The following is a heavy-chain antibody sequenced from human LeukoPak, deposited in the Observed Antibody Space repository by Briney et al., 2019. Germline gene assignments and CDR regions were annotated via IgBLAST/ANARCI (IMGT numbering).Heavy chain of an antibody. CDR2: IKRDESKT. J-gene: IGHJ5*02. Sequence: GGSLRLSCAASGFTFSSYEMNWVRQAPGKGPEWVANIKRDESKTYYVDSVKGRFTISRDNAKNSLYLQMNSLRAEDTAVYYCAREASLYCSGNDCYWAFDRWGQGTLVTVSS. D-gene: IGHD2-2*01. CDR1: GFTFSSYE. CDR3: AREASLYCSGNDCYWAFDR. V-gene: IGHV3-7*01.